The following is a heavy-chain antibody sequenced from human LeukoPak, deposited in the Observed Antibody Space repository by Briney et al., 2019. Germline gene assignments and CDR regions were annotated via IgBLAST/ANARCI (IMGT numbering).Heavy chain of an antibody. CDR3: ARASVRGPLPVFDP. CDR1: GGSISSYY. Sequence: PSETLSLTCTVSGGSISSYYWSWIRQPPGKGLEWIGYIYYSGSTNYNPSLKSRVTISVDTSKNQFSLKLSSVTAADTAVYYCARASVRGPLPVFDPWGQGTLVTVSS. V-gene: IGHV4-59*01. D-gene: IGHD3-10*01. J-gene: IGHJ5*02. CDR2: IYYSGST.